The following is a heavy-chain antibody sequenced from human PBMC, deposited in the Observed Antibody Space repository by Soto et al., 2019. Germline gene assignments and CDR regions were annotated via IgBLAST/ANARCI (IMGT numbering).Heavy chain of an antibody. D-gene: IGHD3-9*01. CDR1: GYTLTELS. Sequence: QVQLVQSGAEVKKPGASVKVSCKVSGYTLTELSMHWVRQAPGKGLEGMGGFDPEDGETIYAQKFQGRVTMTEDTATDTAYMELSSLRSADTAVYYCATDFGNFYSPFDYWGQVTLVTVSS. CDR3: ATDFGNFYSPFDY. CDR2: FDPEDGET. V-gene: IGHV1-24*01. J-gene: IGHJ4*02.